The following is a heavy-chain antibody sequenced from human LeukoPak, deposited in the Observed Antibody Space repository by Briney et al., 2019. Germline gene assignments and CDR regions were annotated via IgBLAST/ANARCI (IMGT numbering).Heavy chain of an antibody. Sequence: ASVKVSCEASGYTFTGYYMHWVRQAPGQGLEWMGWINPNSGGTNYAQKFQGRVTMTRDTSISTAYMELSRLRSDDTAVYYCARDRIAVAPLGGMDVWGQGTTVTVSS. D-gene: IGHD6-19*01. V-gene: IGHV1-2*02. J-gene: IGHJ6*02. CDR3: ARDRIAVAPLGGMDV. CDR1: GYTFTGYY. CDR2: INPNSGGT.